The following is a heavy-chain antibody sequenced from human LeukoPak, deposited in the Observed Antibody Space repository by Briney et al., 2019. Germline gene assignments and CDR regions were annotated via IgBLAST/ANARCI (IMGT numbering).Heavy chain of an antibody. V-gene: IGHV3-21*01. CDR3: ARDFGSFTTGTTEEGGGAFDI. Sequence: PGGSLRLSCAASGFTFSSYSMKGVRQAPGKGLEWVSAISSSSSYIYYAASVKGRFTISRDNAKNSLYLQMNSLRAENTPVYYCARDFGSFTTGTTEEGGGAFDIWGQGTMVTVSS. CDR1: GFTFSSYS. D-gene: IGHD1-1*01. CDR2: ISSSSSYI. J-gene: IGHJ3*02.